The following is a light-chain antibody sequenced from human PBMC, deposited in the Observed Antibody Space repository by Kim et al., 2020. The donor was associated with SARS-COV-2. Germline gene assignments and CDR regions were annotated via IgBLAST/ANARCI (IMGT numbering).Light chain of an antibody. Sequence: DIQMTQSPSTLSASVGDRVTITCRASQSIGRWLAWYQHKPGKAPELLIYEASTLESGIPSRFRGSGSGTEFTLTISSLQPDDFATYNSQQYNSYPVTFGQGTKLEIK. V-gene: IGKV1-5*03. CDR2: EAS. J-gene: IGKJ2*01. CDR1: QSIGRW. CDR3: QQYNSYPVT.